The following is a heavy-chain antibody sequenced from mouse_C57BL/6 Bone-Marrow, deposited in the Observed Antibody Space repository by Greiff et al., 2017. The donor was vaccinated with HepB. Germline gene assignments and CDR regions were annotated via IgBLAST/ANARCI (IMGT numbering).Heavy chain of an antibody. Sequence: VQLQQSGAELARPGASVKLSCKASGYTFTSYGISWVKQRTGQGLEWIGEIYPRSGNTYYNEKFKGKATLTADKSSSPAYMELRSLTSEDAAVYFCARGGGPYYKGFAYWGQGTLVTVSA. D-gene: IGHD2-12*01. CDR1: GYTFTSYG. J-gene: IGHJ3*01. CDR2: IYPRSGNT. CDR3: ARGGGPYYKGFAY. V-gene: IGHV1-81*01.